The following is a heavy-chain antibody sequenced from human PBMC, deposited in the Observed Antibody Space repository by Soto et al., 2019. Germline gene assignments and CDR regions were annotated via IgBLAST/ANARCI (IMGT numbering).Heavy chain of an antibody. CDR3: ARDVVGEIGNGYFDY. CDR1: GGTFSSYT. CDR2: IIPILGIA. V-gene: IGHV1-69*04. Sequence: GASVKVSCKASGGTFSSYTISWVRQAPGQGLEWMGRIIPILGIANYAQKFQGRVTITADKSASTAYMELSSLRSEDTAVYYCARDVVGEIGNGYFDYWGQGTLVTVSS. J-gene: IGHJ4*02. D-gene: IGHD2-21*01.